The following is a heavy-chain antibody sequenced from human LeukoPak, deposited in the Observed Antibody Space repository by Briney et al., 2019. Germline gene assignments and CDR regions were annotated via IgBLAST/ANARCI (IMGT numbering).Heavy chain of an antibody. CDR2: ISGSSGYI. D-gene: IGHD3-16*02. Sequence: GGSLRLSCAASGFTFSSYSMNWVRQAPGKGLEWVSSISGSSGYIYYADSVKGRFTISRHNAKNSLYLQMNSLRAEDTAVYYCARVPAGVIGMKDAFDIWGQGTMVTVSS. CDR1: GFTFSSYS. V-gene: IGHV3-21*01. J-gene: IGHJ3*02. CDR3: ARVPAGVIGMKDAFDI.